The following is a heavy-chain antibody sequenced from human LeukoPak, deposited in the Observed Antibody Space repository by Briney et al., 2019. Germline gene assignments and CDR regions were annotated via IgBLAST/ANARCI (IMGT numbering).Heavy chain of an antibody. CDR3: ARDLARPAANNWFDP. V-gene: IGHV1-2*02. D-gene: IGHD2-2*01. Sequence: ASVKVSCKASGYTFTGYYMHWVRQAPGQGLEWMGWINPNSGGTNYAQKFQGRVTMTRDTSISTAYMELSRLRSDDTAVYYCARDLARPAANNWFDPWGQGTLVTVSP. CDR1: GYTFTGYY. CDR2: INPNSGGT. J-gene: IGHJ5*02.